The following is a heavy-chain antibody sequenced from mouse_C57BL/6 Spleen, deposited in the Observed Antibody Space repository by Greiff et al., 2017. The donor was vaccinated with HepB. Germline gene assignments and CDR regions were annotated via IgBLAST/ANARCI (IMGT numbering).Heavy chain of an antibody. D-gene: IGHD1-3*01. CDR2: INPNNGGT. CDR1: GYTFTDYN. Sequence: EVQLQQSGPELVKPGASVKMSCKASGYTFTDYNMHWVKQSHGKSLEWIGYINPNNGGTSYNQKFKGKATLTVNKSSSTAYMELRSLTSEDSAVYDCAREGVEYYYAMDYWGQGASVTVSS. J-gene: IGHJ4*01. V-gene: IGHV1-22*01. CDR3: AREGVEYYYAMDY.